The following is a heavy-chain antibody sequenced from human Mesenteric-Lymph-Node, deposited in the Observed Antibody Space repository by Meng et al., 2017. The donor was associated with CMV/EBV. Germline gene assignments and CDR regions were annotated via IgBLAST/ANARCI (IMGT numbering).Heavy chain of an antibody. V-gene: IGHV5-51*01. CDR3: ARDWGAAAGSHYYGMDV. D-gene: IGHD6-13*01. CDR2: INPGDSDI. CDR1: GYSFSNYC. J-gene: IGHJ6*02. Sequence: GGSLRLSCKGSGYSFSNYCIAWVRQMPGKGLEWMGIINPGDSDIKYSPSFQGQVAISADKSISTAYLQWSSLKASDTAVYYCARDWGAAAGSHYYGMDVWGQGTTVTVS.